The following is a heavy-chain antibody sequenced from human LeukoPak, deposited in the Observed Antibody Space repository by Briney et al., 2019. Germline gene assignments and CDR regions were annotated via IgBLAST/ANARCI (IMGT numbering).Heavy chain of an antibody. CDR2: IHSSGST. Sequence: PSETLSLTCTVSGGSITAYYWSWIRQPPGMGLEWIGNIHSSGSTYSNPSLESRATLLIETSKNQFSLKLNSVTAADTAVYYCARDIRIVGATLYFDFRGQGTVVTVSS. J-gene: IGHJ4*02. CDR1: GGSITAYY. V-gene: IGHV4-59*01. CDR3: ARDIRIVGATLYFDF. D-gene: IGHD1-26*01.